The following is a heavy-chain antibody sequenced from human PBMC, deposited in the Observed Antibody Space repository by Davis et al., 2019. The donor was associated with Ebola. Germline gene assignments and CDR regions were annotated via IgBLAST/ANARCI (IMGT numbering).Heavy chain of an antibody. CDR1: GFTFTSSA. J-gene: IGHJ5*02. V-gene: IGHV1-58*01. CDR3: ARGLRYPGWFDP. D-gene: IGHD3-9*01. Sequence: SVKVSCKASGFTFTSSAVQWVRQARGQRLEWIGWIVVGSGNTNYAQKLQGRVTMTTDTSTSTAYMELRSLRSDDTAVYYCARGLRYPGWFDPWGQGTLVTVSS. CDR2: IVVGSGNT.